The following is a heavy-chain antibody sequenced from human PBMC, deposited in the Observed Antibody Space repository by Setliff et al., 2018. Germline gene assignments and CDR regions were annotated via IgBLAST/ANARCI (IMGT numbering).Heavy chain of an antibody. CDR3: ARGRNIAARLLDS. D-gene: IGHD6-6*01. J-gene: IGHJ4*02. CDR1: GGSFSGYY. V-gene: IGHV4-34*01. CDR2: INHSGST. Sequence: SETLSLTCAVYGGSFSGYYWSWIRQPPGKGLEWIGEINHSGSTNYNPSLKSRVTISIDTSRDQFSLKLISMIAADTAVYYCARGRNIAARLLDSWGQGTLVTVSS.